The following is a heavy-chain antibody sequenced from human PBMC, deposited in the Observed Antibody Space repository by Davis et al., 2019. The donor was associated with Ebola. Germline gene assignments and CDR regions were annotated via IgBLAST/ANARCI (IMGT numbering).Heavy chain of an antibody. J-gene: IGHJ4*02. Sequence: AASVKVSCKASGGTFSSYAISWVRQAPGQGLEWMGGIIPMFGTAIYAQKFQGRVTITADESTSTAYMELSSLRSEDTAVYYCASGAEWLVSGYWGQGTLVTVSS. D-gene: IGHD6-19*01. CDR2: IIPMFGTA. CDR3: ASGAEWLVSGY. CDR1: GGTFSSYA. V-gene: IGHV1-69*13.